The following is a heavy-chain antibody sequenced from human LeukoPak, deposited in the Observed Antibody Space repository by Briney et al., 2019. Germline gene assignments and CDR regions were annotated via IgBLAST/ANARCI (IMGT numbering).Heavy chain of an antibody. D-gene: IGHD4-17*01. V-gene: IGHV1-18*01. J-gene: IGHJ4*02. CDR2: ISAYNGNT. CDR3: AREFGVTTAPTAFDY. CDR1: GYTFTSYG. Sequence: ASVKVSCKASGYTFTSYGISWVRQAPGQGLEWMGWISAYNGNTNYAQKLQGRVTMTTDTSTSTAYMELRSLRSDDTAVYYCAREFGVTTAPTAFDYWGQGTLVTVSS.